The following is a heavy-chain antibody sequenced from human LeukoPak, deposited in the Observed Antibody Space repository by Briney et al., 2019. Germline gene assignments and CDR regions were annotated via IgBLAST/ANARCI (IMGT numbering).Heavy chain of an antibody. D-gene: IGHD3-9*01. CDR2: MYYTGST. CDR1: GGSISYYY. J-gene: IGHJ5*02. V-gene: IGHV4-59*01. CDR3: ARGGTYNDILSFDP. Sequence: PSETLSLTCTVSGGSISYYYWTWIRQSPGKGLEWIGQMYYTGSTYYNPSLKRRVTISVDTSRNQFSLNLTPVTAADTAVYYCARGGTYNDILSFDPWGQGTLVTVSS.